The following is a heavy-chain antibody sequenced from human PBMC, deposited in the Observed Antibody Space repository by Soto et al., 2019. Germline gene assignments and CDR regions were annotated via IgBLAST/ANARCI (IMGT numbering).Heavy chain of an antibody. V-gene: IGHV4-34*01. J-gene: IGHJ4*02. CDR1: GKSLSDYY. D-gene: IGHD1-26*01. CDR2: INHSGNT. Sequence: QVQLQQWGAGLLKPSETLSLTCAVYGKSLSDYYWSWIRQPPGKALEWIGEINHSGNTNYNPSLKSRVTISVDTSKNQLFLNLSSVTAADSAMYYCARHHVRGRTIAGAAEFWGQGTLVTVSS. CDR3: ARHHVRGRTIAGAAEF.